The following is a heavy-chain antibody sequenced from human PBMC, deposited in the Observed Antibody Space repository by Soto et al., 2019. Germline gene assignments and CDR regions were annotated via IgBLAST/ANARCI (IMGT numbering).Heavy chain of an antibody. CDR1: GFTFSSYA. V-gene: IGHV3-23*01. D-gene: IGHD6-13*01. CDR3: AKDQTPTYSSPPAYFDY. J-gene: IGHJ4*02. CDR2: ISGSGGST. Sequence: GSLRLSCAASGFTFSSYAMSWVRQAPGKGLEWVSAISGSGGSTYYADSVKGRFTISRDNSKNTLYLQMNSLRAEDTAVYYCAKDQTPTYSSPPAYFDYWGQGTLVTVSS.